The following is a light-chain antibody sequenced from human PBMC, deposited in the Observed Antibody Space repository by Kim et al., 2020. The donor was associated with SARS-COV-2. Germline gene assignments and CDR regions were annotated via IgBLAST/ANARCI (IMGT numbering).Light chain of an antibody. CDR1: QSVLKSSNNNNY. V-gene: IGKV4-1*01. J-gene: IGKJ4*01. CDR3: QQYYSSPPA. Sequence: DIVMTQSPDSLAVSLGERATINCKSSQSVLKSSNNNNYLAWYQQKPGQPPKLLIYWASTRESGVPDRFSGSGSGTDFTLTISSLQAEDVAVYYCQQYYSSPPAFGGGTKVDIK. CDR2: WAS.